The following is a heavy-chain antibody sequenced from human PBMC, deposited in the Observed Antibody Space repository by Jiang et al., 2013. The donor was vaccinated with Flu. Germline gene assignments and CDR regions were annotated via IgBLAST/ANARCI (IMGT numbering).Heavy chain of an antibody. CDR1: GFTFSSYA. CDR2: TSYDGINK. V-gene: IGHV3-30-3*01. Sequence: VQLLESGGGVVQPGRSLRLSCAASGFTFSSYAMYWVRQAPGRGLEWVTVTSYDGINKYNADSVQGRFTVSRDNSKSALYLQMNSLRLEDTAVYYCARDYSYGMDVWGQGTTVTVSS. J-gene: IGHJ6*02. CDR3: ARDYSYGMDV.